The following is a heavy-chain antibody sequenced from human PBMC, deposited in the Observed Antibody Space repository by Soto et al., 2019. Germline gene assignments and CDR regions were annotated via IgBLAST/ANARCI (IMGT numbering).Heavy chain of an antibody. J-gene: IGHJ4*02. CDR3: ARGKWSSPAAY. CDR1: GGSISTGAYS. Sequence: QLQLQESVSGLVKPSQTLSLTCAVSGGSISTGAYSWSWIRQTPGNGLEWIGYIYHSGTAYYNPSLKSRVTMSVDRSKNQFSLKLSSVTAADTAVYYCARGKWSSPAAYWGQGTLVTVSS. V-gene: IGHV4-30-2*01. CDR2: IYHSGTA. D-gene: IGHD6-13*01.